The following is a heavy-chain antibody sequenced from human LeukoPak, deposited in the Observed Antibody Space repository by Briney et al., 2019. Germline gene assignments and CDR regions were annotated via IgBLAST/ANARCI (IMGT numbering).Heavy chain of an antibody. J-gene: IGHJ4*02. CDR1: GYTFTSYG. Sequence: GASVKVSFKASGYTFTSYGISWVRQAPGQGLERMGGISAYNGNTNYAQKLQGRVTMTTDTSTSTAYMELRSLRSDDTAVYYCARGRYYDSSGPDDYWGQGTLVTVSS. CDR2: ISAYNGNT. V-gene: IGHV1-18*01. CDR3: ARGRYYDSSGPDDY. D-gene: IGHD3-22*01.